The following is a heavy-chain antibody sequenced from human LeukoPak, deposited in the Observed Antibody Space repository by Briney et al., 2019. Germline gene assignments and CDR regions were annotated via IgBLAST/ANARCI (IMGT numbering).Heavy chain of an antibody. D-gene: IGHD6-19*01. CDR3: ASPQVAVAGTHGGRGRGFVAYDY. J-gene: IGHJ4*02. Sequence: ASVKVSCKTSGYSFIDYYIHWVRQAPGQGLEWMGWINSNSADTNYAQNFQGRVTMTRDTSISTAYMELSRLRSDDTAVYYCASPQVAVAGTHGGRGRGFVAYDYWGQGTLVTVSS. V-gene: IGHV1-2*02. CDR1: GYSFIDYY. CDR2: INSNSADT.